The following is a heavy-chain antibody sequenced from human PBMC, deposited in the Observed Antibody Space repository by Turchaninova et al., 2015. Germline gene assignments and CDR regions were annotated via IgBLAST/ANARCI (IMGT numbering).Heavy chain of an antibody. CDR1: GFSLTNGRMG. CDR2: IFSNDEK. V-gene: IGHV2-26*01. Sequence: QVPLQESGPVLVQPTETLTLPCPVYGFSLTNGRMGVSWIRHPPGKALEWLAYIFSNDEKSYSTSLKNRLTTSKDTSKSQVVLTMTNMDLVDTATYYCARDSSGGFDYWGQGTLVTVSS. J-gene: IGHJ4*02. CDR3: ARDSSGGFDY. D-gene: IGHD6-19*01.